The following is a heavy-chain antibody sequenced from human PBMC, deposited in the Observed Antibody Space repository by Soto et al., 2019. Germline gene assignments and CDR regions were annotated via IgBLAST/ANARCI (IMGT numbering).Heavy chain of an antibody. D-gene: IGHD6-6*01. Sequence: GGSLRLSCAASGFTFSSYWMSWVRQAPGKGLEWVANIKQDGSEKYYVDSVKGRFTISRDNAKNSLYLQMNSLRAEDTAVYYCARDPLPQIAARPQYFDCWGQGTLVTVSS. CDR2: IKQDGSEK. CDR1: GFTFSSYW. V-gene: IGHV3-7*01. J-gene: IGHJ4*02. CDR3: ARDPLPQIAARPQYFDC.